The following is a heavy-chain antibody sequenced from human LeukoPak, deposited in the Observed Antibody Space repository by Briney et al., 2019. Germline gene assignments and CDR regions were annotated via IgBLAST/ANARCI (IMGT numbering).Heavy chain of an antibody. CDR3: AKSRLGRLDP. CDR1: VDTFSNYY. J-gene: IGHJ5*02. D-gene: IGHD6-6*01. V-gene: IGHV1-2*02. CDR2: INLNSGGA. Sequence: ASVKVSFKSCVDTFSNYYIHWLRQAPGQGPEWVGWINLNSGGANYAQKFQGRVTLTRDTSISTAYLVLSSLKSDDTSIYYCAKSRLGRLDPWGQGTLVTVSS.